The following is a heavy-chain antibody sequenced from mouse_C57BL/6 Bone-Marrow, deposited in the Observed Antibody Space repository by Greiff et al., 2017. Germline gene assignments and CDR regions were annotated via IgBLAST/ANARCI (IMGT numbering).Heavy chain of an antibody. J-gene: IGHJ4*01. CDR2: IYPRSGNT. CDR3: ARDTTVVATDAMDY. D-gene: IGHD1-1*01. Sequence: QVQLQQSGAELARPGASVKLSCKASGYTFTSYGISWVKQRTGQGLEWIGEIYPRSGNTYYNEKFKGKATLTADKSSSTAYMELRSLTSEDSAVYFCARDTTVVATDAMDYWGQGTSVTVSS. V-gene: IGHV1-81*01. CDR1: GYTFTSYG.